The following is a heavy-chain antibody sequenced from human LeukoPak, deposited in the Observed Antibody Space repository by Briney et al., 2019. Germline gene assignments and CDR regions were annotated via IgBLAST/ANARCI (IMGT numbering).Heavy chain of an antibody. CDR3: ARSSDGSYYDY. J-gene: IGHJ4*02. D-gene: IGHD5-24*01. V-gene: IGHV2-70*04. Sequence: SGPTLVNPTQTLTLTCTFSGFSLSTNGMRASWIRQPPGKALEWLARIDWDNDKFYSTPLRTRLTIFKDTSSNEVVLTMTNMDPVDTATYYCARSSDGSYYDYWGQGTLVTVSS. CDR1: GFSLSTNGMR. CDR2: IDWDNDK.